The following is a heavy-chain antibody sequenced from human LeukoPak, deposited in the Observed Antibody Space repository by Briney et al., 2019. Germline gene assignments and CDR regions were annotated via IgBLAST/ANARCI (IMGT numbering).Heavy chain of an antibody. CDR2: IYYSGST. J-gene: IGHJ3*01. Sequence: SETLSLTCTVSGGSISSYYWSWIRQPPGKGLEWLGYIYYSGSTNYNPSLKGRVTISADPSKNQFFQRLSSVTAADTAVYYCASRLRYFDGLAFDLWGQGTMVTVSS. CDR1: GGSISSYY. D-gene: IGHD3-9*01. V-gene: IGHV4-59*01. CDR3: ASRLRYFDGLAFDL.